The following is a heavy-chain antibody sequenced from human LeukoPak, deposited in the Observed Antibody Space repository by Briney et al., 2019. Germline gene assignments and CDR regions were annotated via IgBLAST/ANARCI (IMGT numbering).Heavy chain of an antibody. CDR1: GGTFSSYA. CDR3: ASNYYGSGSYHADYYGMDV. V-gene: IGHV1-69*04. J-gene: IGHJ6*02. Sequence: SMKVSCKASGGTFSSYAISWVRQAPGQGLEWMGRIIPILGIANYAQKFQGRVTITADKSTSTAYMELSSLRSEDTAVYYCASNYYGSGSYHADYYGMDVWGQGTTVTVSS. D-gene: IGHD3-10*01. CDR2: IIPILGIA.